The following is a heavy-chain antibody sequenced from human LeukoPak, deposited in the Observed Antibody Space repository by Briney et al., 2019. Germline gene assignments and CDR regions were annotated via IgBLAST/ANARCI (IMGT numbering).Heavy chain of an antibody. CDR2: IYHSGST. Sequence: SQTLSLSCTVSGGSISSGGYYWSWIRQHPGKGLEWIGYIYHSGSTYYNPSLKSRVTISVDTSKNQFSLKLSSVTAADTAVYYCARDISSYGYLTYWFDPWGQGTLVTVSS. CDR3: ARDISSYGYLTYWFDP. CDR1: GGSISSGGYY. D-gene: IGHD5-18*01. V-gene: IGHV4-31*03. J-gene: IGHJ5*02.